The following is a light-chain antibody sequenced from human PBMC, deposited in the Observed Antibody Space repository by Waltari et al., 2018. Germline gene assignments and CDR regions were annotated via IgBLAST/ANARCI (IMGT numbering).Light chain of an antibody. V-gene: IGLV1-47*01. CDR2: RNN. CDR1: RSNVGNNY. J-gene: IGLJ3*02. CDR3: AAWDDSLSGRV. Sequence: QSVLTQPPSASGTPGQRVTISCSGSRSNVGNNYVYWYQQLPGTAPKLLSYRNNPRPSGVRHRFTGSKSGTSASLAISGLRSEDEADYCAAWDDSLSGRVFGGGTKVTVL.